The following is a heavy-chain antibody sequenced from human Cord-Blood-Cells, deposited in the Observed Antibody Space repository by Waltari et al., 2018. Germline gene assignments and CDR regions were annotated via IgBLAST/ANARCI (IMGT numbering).Heavy chain of an antibody. Sequence: GGGLIQPGGSLRLYCAASGFTVSSNYMSWVRQAPGKGLEWVSVIYSVGSTYYADSVKGRFTISRDNSKNTLYLQMNSLRAEDTAVYYWARGVEGVGDAFDIWSQGTMVTVSS. CDR1: GFTVSSNY. D-gene: IGHD3-10*01. J-gene: IGHJ3*02. V-gene: IGHV3-53*01. CDR3: ARGVEGVGDAFDI. CDR2: IYSVGST.